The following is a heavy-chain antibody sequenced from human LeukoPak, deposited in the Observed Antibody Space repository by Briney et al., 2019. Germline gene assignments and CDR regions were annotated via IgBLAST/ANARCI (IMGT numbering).Heavy chain of an antibody. Sequence: GGSLRLSCAASGFTFSTYTMNWVRQAPGKGLEWVSSISTGSSYIYYADSVRGRFTISRDNAKNSPYLQMNSLRAEDTAVYYCARGSWSAAGTSIDYWGQGTLVTVSS. CDR1: GFTFSTYT. V-gene: IGHV3-21*01. D-gene: IGHD6-13*01. CDR3: ARGSWSAAGTSIDY. CDR2: ISTGSSYI. J-gene: IGHJ4*02.